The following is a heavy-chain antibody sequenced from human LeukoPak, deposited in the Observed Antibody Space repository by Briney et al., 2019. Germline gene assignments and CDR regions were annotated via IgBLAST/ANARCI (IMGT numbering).Heavy chain of an antibody. CDR3: ARGGYYDSSGYYPFDY. CDR2: IYYSGST. D-gene: IGHD3-22*01. V-gene: IGHV4-30-4*01. CDR1: GGSISSGDYY. Sequence: SETLSLTCTVSGGSISSGDYYWSWIRQPPGKGLEWIGYIYYSGSTYYNPSLKSQVTISVDTSKNQFSLKLSSVTAADTAVYYCARGGYYDSSGYYPFDYWGQGTLVTVSS. J-gene: IGHJ4*02.